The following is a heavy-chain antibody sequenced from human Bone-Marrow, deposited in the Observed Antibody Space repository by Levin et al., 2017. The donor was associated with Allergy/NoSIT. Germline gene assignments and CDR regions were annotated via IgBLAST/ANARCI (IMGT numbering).Heavy chain of an antibody. CDR3: GRESDFWSGFTDV. V-gene: IGHV3-49*04. D-gene: IGHD3-3*01. J-gene: IGHJ6*04. Sequence: GESLKISCATSGFKFDDYAMSWVRQAPGKGLEWVGVIRSKAYSRTTEYGASVKGRFSISRDDSKSIAYLQMNSLKTDDTAVYYCGRESDFWSGFTDVWGSGTAVSVSS. CDR1: GFKFDDYA. CDR2: IRSKAYSRTT.